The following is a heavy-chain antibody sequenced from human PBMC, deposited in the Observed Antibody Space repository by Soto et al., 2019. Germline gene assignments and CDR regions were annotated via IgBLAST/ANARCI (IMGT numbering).Heavy chain of an antibody. Sequence: QVQLVQSGAEVKKPGSSVKVSCKASGGTFSSYTISWVRQAPGQGLEWMGRIIPNLGIANYPQKLQGRVTITADKSTSTAYMELSSLRSEDTAVYYCARPGGINDPTSSHDAFDIWGQGTMVTVSS. CDR1: GGTFSSYT. V-gene: IGHV1-69*02. CDR3: ARPGGINDPTSSHDAFDI. D-gene: IGHD2-15*01. CDR2: IIPNLGIA. J-gene: IGHJ3*02.